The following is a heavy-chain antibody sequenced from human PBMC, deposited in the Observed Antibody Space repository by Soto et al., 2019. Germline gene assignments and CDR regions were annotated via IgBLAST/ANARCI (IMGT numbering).Heavy chain of an antibody. Sequence: ASVKVSCKASGGTFSSYAISWVRQAPGQGLEWMGGIIPIFGTANYAQKFQGRVTITADESTSTAYMELSSLRSEDTAVYYCARAAIAAVSEDENWFDLWGQGTLVTVSS. D-gene: IGHD6-13*01. CDR1: GGTFSSYA. J-gene: IGHJ5*02. V-gene: IGHV1-69*13. CDR3: ARAAIAAVSEDENWFDL. CDR2: IIPIFGTA.